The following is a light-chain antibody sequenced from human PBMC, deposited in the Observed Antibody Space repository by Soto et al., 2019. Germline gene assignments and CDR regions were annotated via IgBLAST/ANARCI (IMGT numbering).Light chain of an antibody. CDR1: SSDVGGYNY. Sequence: QSALAQPPSASGSPGQSVAISCTGTSSDVGGYNYVSWYQQHPGKAPKLMIYEVNKRPSGVPDRFSGSKSGNTASLTVSGLQAEDEADYYCSSYAGSSNLFGTGTKV. J-gene: IGLJ1*01. V-gene: IGLV2-8*01. CDR3: SSYAGSSNL. CDR2: EVN.